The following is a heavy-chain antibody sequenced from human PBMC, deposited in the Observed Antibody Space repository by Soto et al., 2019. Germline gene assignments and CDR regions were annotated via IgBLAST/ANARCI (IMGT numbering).Heavy chain of an antibody. CDR2: INSDGSST. V-gene: IGHV3-74*01. Sequence: EVQLVESGGGLVQPGGSLRLSCAASGFTFITNGCTWVRQAPGKGRGGVSRINSDGSSTSYADSVKGRFTISRDNAKNTLYLQMNSLRAEDTAVYYCVRTSLVVAAATREDYWGQGTLVTVSS. CDR1: GFTFITNG. D-gene: IGHD2-15*01. CDR3: VRTSLVVAAATREDY. J-gene: IGHJ4*02.